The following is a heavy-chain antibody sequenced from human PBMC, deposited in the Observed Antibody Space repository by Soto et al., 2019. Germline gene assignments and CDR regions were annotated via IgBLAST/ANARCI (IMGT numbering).Heavy chain of an antibody. CDR2: THYTGST. Sequence: KPSQTLSLTCHVSSNYIRSVGYYWNWIRHRPERDLDGIAYTHYTGSTYTNRSLRSRLSMTVDTSWQQSSLKLPSATSWDTRNHYCARDRRAAHNTRGSIDPWGQGIMVTVSP. D-gene: IGHD6-13*01. J-gene: IGHJ5*02. V-gene: IGHV4-31*03. CDR1: SNYIRSVGYY. CDR3: ARDRRAAHNTRGSIDP.